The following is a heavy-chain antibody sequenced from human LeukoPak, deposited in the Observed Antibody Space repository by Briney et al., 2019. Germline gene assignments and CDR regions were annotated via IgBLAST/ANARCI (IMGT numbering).Heavy chain of an antibody. Sequence: GGSLRLSCAASGFIFTSYWMSWVRQAPGKGLEWVASIKQGANEKYYVDSVKGRFTISRDNAKNSLYLQMNSLRAEDTALYYCARGGYFRLDYWGQGTLVTVSS. V-gene: IGHV3-7*03. CDR3: ARGGYFRLDY. J-gene: IGHJ4*02. CDR1: GFIFTSYW. D-gene: IGHD2-21*01. CDR2: IKQGANEK.